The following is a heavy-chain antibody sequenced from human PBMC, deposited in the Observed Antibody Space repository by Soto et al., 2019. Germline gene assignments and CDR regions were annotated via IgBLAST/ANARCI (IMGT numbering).Heavy chain of an antibody. Sequence: SVKVSCKASGGTFSSYAISWVRQAPGQGLEWMGGIIPIFGTANYAQKFQGRVTITADESTSTAYMELSSLRSEDTAVYYCAYTQLGYCSSTSCYMPSSSSPWDYYYGMGVWGQGTTVTVSS. CDR3: AYTQLGYCSSTSCYMPSSSSPWDYYYGMGV. D-gene: IGHD2-2*02. V-gene: IGHV1-69*13. CDR2: IIPIFGTA. CDR1: GGTFSSYA. J-gene: IGHJ6*02.